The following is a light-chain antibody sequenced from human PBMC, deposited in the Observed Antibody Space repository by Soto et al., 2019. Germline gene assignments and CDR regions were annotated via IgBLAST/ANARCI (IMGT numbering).Light chain of an antibody. CDR2: SIS. Sequence: DIQMTQSPSSLSASVGVRVTITCRASQSVSRFLNWYQQKAGKAPNLLVHSISILESGVPSRFSGSGSGTDFTLTISSLQPEDFATYDCQQSYSNPRTFGQGTKVEIK. V-gene: IGKV1-39*01. CDR3: QQSYSNPRT. J-gene: IGKJ1*01. CDR1: QSVSRF.